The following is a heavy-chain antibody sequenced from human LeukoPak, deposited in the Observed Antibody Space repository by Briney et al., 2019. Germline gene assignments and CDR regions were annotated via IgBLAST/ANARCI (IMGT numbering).Heavy chain of an antibody. V-gene: IGHV3-49*04. J-gene: IGHJ4*02. Sequence: GGPLRLSFTASGFPFGDYAMSWVRPAPGKGLEWVGFIRSKAYGGTTEYAASVKGRFTISRDDSKSIAYLQMNSLKTKDTAVYYCTRAGQLDYWGQGTLVTVSS. CDR1: GFPFGDYA. CDR2: IRSKAYGGTT. CDR3: TRAGQLDY.